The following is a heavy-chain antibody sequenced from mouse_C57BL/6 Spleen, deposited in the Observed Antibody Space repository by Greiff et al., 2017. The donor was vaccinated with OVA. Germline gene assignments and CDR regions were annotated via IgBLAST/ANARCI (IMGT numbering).Heavy chain of an antibody. V-gene: IGHV1-15*01. Sequence: VQLQQSGAELVRPGASVTLSCTASGYTFTDYEMHWVKQTPVHGLEWIGAIDPETGGTAYTQKFKGKAILTADKSSSTAYMELRSLTSEDSAVYYCTPRTLYSSFMDYWGQGTTLTVSS. CDR1: GYTFTDYE. D-gene: IGHD2-12*01. CDR2: IDPETGGT. J-gene: IGHJ2*01. CDR3: TPRTLYSSFMDY.